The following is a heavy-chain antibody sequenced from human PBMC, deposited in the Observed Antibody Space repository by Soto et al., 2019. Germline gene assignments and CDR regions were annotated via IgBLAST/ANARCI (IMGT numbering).Heavy chain of an antibody. V-gene: IGHV4-59*01. J-gene: IGHJ5*02. D-gene: IGHD6-13*01. Sequence: SETLSLTCTVSGGSIGSFYWSWIRQSPGGTLEWIGYIYASRATTYNPSLESRITMSVDIPNNEFSLDLTSVTAADTAVYYCARGHSPVAGAGQVLIGTWGPGTLVTVSS. CDR1: GGSIGSFY. CDR3: ARGHSPVAGAGQVLIGT. CDR2: IYASRAT.